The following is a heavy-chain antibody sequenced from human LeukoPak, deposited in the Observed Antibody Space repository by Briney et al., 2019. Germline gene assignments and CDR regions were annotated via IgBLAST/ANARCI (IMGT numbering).Heavy chain of an antibody. D-gene: IGHD2-2*01. CDR2: IYTSGST. CDR1: GGSISSYY. J-gene: IGHJ6*02. V-gene: IGHV4-4*07. CDR3: ARDGGCSSTSCPYYYYGMDV. Sequence: PSKTLSLTCTVSGGSISSYYWSWIRQPAGKGLEWIGRIYTSGSTNYNSSLKSRVTMSVDTSKNQFSLKLSSVTAADTAVYYCARDGGCSSTSCPYYYYGMDVWGQGTTVTVSS.